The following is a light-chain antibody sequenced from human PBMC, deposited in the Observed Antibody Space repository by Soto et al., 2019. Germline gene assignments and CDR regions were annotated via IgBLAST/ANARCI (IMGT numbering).Light chain of an antibody. CDR1: QSVSSSY. V-gene: IGKV3-20*01. J-gene: IGKJ1*01. CDR3: QQYGSSPTWT. Sequence: EMVLTHSPRTLSLSPGERATLSCRASQSVSSSYLAWYQQKPGQAPRLLIYGASSRATGIPDRFSGSGSGTDFTLTISRLEPEDFAVYYCQQYGSSPTWTFGQGTKVDIK. CDR2: GAS.